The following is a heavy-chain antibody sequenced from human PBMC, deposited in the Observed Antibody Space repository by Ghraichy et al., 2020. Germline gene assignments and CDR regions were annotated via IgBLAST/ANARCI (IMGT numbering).Heavy chain of an antibody. CDR3: ARDLKAAAGPRDYYYYYGMDV. J-gene: IGHJ6*02. CDR2: ISSSSSYT. Sequence: GGSLRLSCAASGFTFSDYYMSWIRQAPGKGLEWVSYISSSSSYTNYADSVKGRFTISRDNAKNSLYLQMNSLRAEDTAVYYCARDLKAAAGPRDYYYYYGMDVWGQGTTVTVSS. CDR1: GFTFSDYY. V-gene: IGHV3-11*06. D-gene: IGHD6-13*01.